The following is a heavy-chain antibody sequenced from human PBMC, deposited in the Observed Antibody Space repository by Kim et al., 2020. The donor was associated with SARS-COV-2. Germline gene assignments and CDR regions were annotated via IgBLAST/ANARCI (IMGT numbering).Heavy chain of an antibody. V-gene: IGHV4-61*01. J-gene: IGHJ5*02. CDR2: IYYSGST. D-gene: IGHD1-26*01. CDR1: GGSVSSGSYY. Sequence: SETLSLTCTVSGGSVSSGSYYWSWIRQPPGKGLEWIGYIYYSGSTNYNPSLKSRVTISVDTSKNQFSLKLSSVTAADTAVYYCARDLSPTELNNWFDPWGQGTLVTVSS. CDR3: ARDLSPTELNNWFDP.